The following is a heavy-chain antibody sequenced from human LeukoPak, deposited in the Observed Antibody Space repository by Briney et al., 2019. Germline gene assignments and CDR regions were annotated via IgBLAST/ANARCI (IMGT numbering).Heavy chain of an antibody. V-gene: IGHV3-30*02. D-gene: IGHD5-12*01. Sequence: PGGSLRLSCAASGFTFSSYGMHWVRQAPGKGLEWVAFIRYDGSNKYYADSVKGRFTISRDNSKNTLYLQMNSLRAEDTAVYYCAKEGRGWATGFDYWGQGTLVTVSS. CDR1: GFTFSSYG. J-gene: IGHJ4*02. CDR2: IRYDGSNK. CDR3: AKEGRGWATGFDY.